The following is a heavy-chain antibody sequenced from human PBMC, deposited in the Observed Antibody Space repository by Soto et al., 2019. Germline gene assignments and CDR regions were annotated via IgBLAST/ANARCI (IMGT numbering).Heavy chain of an antibody. CDR2: IKSKTDGGTT. J-gene: IGHJ4*02. CDR3: TTDLSSSWYYFDY. CDR1: GFTFSNAW. V-gene: IGHV3-15*01. D-gene: IGHD6-13*01. Sequence: VGSLRLSCAASGFTFSNAWMNWVRQAPGKGLEWVGRIKSKTDGGTTDYAAPVKGRFTISRDDSKNTLYLQMNSLKTEDTAVYYCTTDLSSSWYYFDYWGQGTLVTVSS.